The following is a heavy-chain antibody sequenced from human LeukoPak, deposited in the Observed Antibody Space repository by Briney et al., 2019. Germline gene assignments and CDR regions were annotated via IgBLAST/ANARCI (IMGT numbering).Heavy chain of an antibody. D-gene: IGHD3-10*01. CDR1: GFAFSEYW. CDR3: VREIKIMGFRAFDY. J-gene: IGHJ4*02. Sequence: PGGSLRLSCAGSGFAFSEYWMHWARQTPEKGLMWVSRINDGGTYTAYADSVKGRFAVSRDNAENTLYLQMDSLTVEDTGLYYCVREIKIMGFRAFDYWSQGTPVTVSS. CDR2: INDGGTYT. V-gene: IGHV3-74*01.